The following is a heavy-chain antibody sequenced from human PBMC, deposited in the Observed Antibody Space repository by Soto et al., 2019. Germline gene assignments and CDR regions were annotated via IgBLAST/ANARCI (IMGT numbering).Heavy chain of an antibody. D-gene: IGHD6-6*01. CDR3: AKPLLAARGGYFGE. Sequence: PGGSLRLSCAASGFTFNGYAMSWVRQAPGKGLEWVSAISGTGGSTFYGDSVKGRFTSSRDNSKNTLFLQMNGLRAEDTAVYYCAKPLLAARGGYFGEWGQGTLVTVP. CDR2: ISGTGGST. J-gene: IGHJ4*02. V-gene: IGHV3-23*01. CDR1: GFTFNGYA.